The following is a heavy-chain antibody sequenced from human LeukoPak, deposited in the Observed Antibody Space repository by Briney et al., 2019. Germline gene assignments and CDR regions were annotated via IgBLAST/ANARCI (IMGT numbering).Heavy chain of an antibody. CDR1: GGSISSYY. CDR2: IYTSGST. CDR3: ARVRLTMVRGVIMANWFDP. Sequence: PSETLSLTCTVSGGSISSYYWSWIRQPAGKGLEWIGRIYTSGSTNYNPSLKSRVTMSVDTSKNQFSLKLSSVTAADTAVYYCARVRLTMVRGVIMANWFDPWGQGTLVTVSS. V-gene: IGHV4-4*07. J-gene: IGHJ5*02. D-gene: IGHD3-10*01.